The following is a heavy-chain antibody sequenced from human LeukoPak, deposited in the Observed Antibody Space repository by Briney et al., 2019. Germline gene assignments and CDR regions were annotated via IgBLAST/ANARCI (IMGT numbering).Heavy chain of an antibody. J-gene: IGHJ4*02. Sequence: GGSLRLSCAASGFTFSDYYMSWIRQAPGKGLEWVSYISSSGSNIYYADSVKGRFTISRDNAKNSLYLQMNSLRAEDTAVYYCARAYDFWSGYYWGYFDYWGQGTLVTVSS. D-gene: IGHD3-3*01. CDR2: ISSSGSNI. CDR3: ARAYDFWSGYYWGYFDY. V-gene: IGHV3-11*01. CDR1: GFTFSDYY.